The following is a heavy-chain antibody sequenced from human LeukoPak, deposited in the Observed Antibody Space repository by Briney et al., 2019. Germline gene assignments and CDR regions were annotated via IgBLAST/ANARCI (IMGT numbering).Heavy chain of an antibody. CDR1: GDTFTSYG. Sequence: ASVKVSRKASGDTFTSYGISWVRQAPGQGLEWMGWISAYNGNTNYAQKLQGRVTMTTDTSTSTAFMELRSLRSDDTAVYYCARGGGYYDSSGYYYVAFDIWGQGTMVTVSS. V-gene: IGHV1-18*01. D-gene: IGHD3-22*01. CDR3: ARGGGYYDSSGYYYVAFDI. J-gene: IGHJ3*02. CDR2: ISAYNGNT.